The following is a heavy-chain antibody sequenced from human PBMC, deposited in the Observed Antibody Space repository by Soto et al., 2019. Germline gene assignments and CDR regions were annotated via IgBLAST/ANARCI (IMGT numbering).Heavy chain of an antibody. D-gene: IGHD3-10*02. CDR3: ARNYVPYYYYGMDV. J-gene: IGHJ6*02. CDR1: GYTFTSYG. V-gene: IGHV1-18*01. CDR2: SSAYNGNT. Sequence: QVQLVQSGAEVKKPGASVKVSCKASGYTFTSYGISWVRQAPGQGLEWMGWSSAYNGNTNYAQKLQGRVTMTTGTSRSTAYMELRSVGSDDTAVYYCARNYVPYYYYGMDVWGQGTTVTVCS.